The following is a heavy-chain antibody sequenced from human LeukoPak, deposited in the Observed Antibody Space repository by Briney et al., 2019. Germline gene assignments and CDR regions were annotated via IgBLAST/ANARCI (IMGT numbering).Heavy chain of an antibody. V-gene: IGHV3-33*01. Sequence: QPGMSLRLTCAASGFIFDKYGMNWVRQAPGKGLEWVAIIWYDGSNNYFAESVKGRFTISKDNSKNTVYLQMNSLRVEDTAVYHCARAGIDNALDYWGQGTQVTVSS. D-gene: IGHD2-2*01. J-gene: IGHJ4*02. CDR2: IWYDGSNN. CDR3: ARAGIDNALDY. CDR1: GFIFDKYG.